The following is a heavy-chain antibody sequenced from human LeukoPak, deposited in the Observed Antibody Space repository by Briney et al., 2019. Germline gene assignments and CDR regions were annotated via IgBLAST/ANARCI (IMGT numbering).Heavy chain of an antibody. V-gene: IGHV1-58*01. J-gene: IGHJ6*02. D-gene: IGHD3-22*01. CDR1: GFTFTSSA. Sequence: ASVKVSCKASGFTFTSSAVQWVRQARGQRLEWIGWIVVGSGNTNYAQKFQGRVTITADESTSTAYMELSSLRSEDTAVYYCARAYYYDSSGYPGECMDVWGQGTTVTVSS. CDR3: ARAYYYDSSGYPGECMDV. CDR2: IVVGSGNT.